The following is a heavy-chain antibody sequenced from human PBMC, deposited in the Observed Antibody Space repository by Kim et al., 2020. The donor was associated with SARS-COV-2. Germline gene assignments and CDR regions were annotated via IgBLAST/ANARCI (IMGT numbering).Heavy chain of an antibody. J-gene: IGHJ4*02. D-gene: IGHD3-10*01. Sequence: ASVKVSCKSSGYTFTAYYMHWVRQAPGEGLEWMGWINPNTGGTNYAQKFQGRVTMTRDTSISTAYMELSRLRYDDTTVYYCARGRGVGSGSYFDYWGQGTLITVSS. CDR2: INPNTGGT. V-gene: IGHV1-2*02. CDR3: ARGRGVGSGSYFDY. CDR1: GYTFTAYY.